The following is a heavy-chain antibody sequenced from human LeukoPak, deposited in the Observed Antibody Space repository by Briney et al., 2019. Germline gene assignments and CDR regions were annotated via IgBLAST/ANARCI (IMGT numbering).Heavy chain of an antibody. CDR3: ARFSRYCSSTSCYLYGLDV. CDR1: GYTLTELS. Sequence: ASVKVSCKVSGYTLTELSMHWVRQAPGKGLEWMGGFDPEDGERIYAQKFQGRVTMTEDTSTDTAYMELSSLRPEDTALYYCARFSRYCSSTSCYLYGLDVWGQGTTVTVSS. V-gene: IGHV1-24*01. J-gene: IGHJ6*02. CDR2: FDPEDGER. D-gene: IGHD2-2*01.